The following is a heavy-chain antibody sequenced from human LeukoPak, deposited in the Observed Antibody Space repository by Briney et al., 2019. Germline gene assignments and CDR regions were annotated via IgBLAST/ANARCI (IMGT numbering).Heavy chain of an antibody. CDR3: ASLAYYDFWSGYRYFDY. Sequence: GGSLRLSCAASGFSFSIYWMSWIRQTPGKGLEYVANIESNGGDKYYVDSVKGRFTISRDNAKNSLYLQMNSLRAEDTAVYYCASLAYYDFWSGYRYFDYWGQGTLVTVSS. D-gene: IGHD3-3*01. V-gene: IGHV3-7*01. CDR1: GFSFSIYW. CDR2: IESNGGDK. J-gene: IGHJ4*02.